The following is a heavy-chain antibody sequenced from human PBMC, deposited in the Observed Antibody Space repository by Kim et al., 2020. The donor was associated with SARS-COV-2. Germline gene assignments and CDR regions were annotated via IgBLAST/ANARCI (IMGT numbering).Heavy chain of an antibody. J-gene: IGHJ5*02. V-gene: IGHV3-53*01. Sequence: GGSLRLSCAVSGFSVSSNYMNWVRQAPGKGLEWVSVIYSGGGTYYADSVKGRFTISRDNSRNTLYLQMNSLRAEDTAVYYCARVSGYDLEWFDPWGQGTLVTVSS. CDR2: IYSGGGT. D-gene: IGHD5-12*01. CDR1: GFSVSSNY. CDR3: ARVSGYDLEWFDP.